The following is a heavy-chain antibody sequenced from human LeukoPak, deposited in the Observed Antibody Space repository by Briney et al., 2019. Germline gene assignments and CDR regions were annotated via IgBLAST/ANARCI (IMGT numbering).Heavy chain of an antibody. CDR3: ARDLVIAVAAPMDV. Sequence: GGSLRLSCAASGFTFSSYSMNWVRQAPGKGLEWVSSISSSSSYIYYADSVKGRFPISRDNAKNSLYLQMNSLRAEDTAVYYCARDLVIAVAAPMDVWGKGTTVTVSS. J-gene: IGHJ6*04. CDR2: ISSSSSYI. CDR1: GFTFSSYS. D-gene: IGHD6-19*01. V-gene: IGHV3-21*01.